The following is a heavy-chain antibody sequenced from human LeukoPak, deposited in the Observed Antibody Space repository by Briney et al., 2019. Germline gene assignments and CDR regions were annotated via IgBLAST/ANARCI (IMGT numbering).Heavy chain of an antibody. Sequence: SETLSLTCTVSGYSITSGYYWGWIRQSPGKGLEWIGSINHSGSTYYNPSLKSRVTISVDTSNNHFSLELTSVPAADTAVYYCARDRPTGYPDYWGQGTLVTVSS. CDR2: INHSGST. CDR1: GYSITSGYY. V-gene: IGHV4-38-2*02. D-gene: IGHD3-9*01. J-gene: IGHJ4*02. CDR3: ARDRPTGYPDY.